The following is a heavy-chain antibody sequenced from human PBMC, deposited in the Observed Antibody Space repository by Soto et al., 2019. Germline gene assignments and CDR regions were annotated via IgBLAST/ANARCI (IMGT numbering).Heavy chain of an antibody. J-gene: IGHJ4*02. Sequence: GGSLRLSCAASGFTFSTYSMNWVRQAPGKGLEWVSVIYSGVSTYYADSVKGRFTISRDNSKNTLYLQMNSLRAEDTAVYYCARHITMDPLLLYWGQGTLVTVSS. CDR3: ARHITMDPLLLY. CDR2: IYSGVST. CDR1: GFTFSTYS. D-gene: IGHD3-10*01. V-gene: IGHV3-66*04.